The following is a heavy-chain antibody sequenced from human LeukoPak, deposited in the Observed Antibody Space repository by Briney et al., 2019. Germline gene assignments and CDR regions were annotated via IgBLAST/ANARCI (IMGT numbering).Heavy chain of an antibody. J-gene: IGHJ6*02. Sequence: GGSLRLSCAASGFTFSDYYINWIRQAPGKGLEWVSHISSSGRLMQYADSVEGRFTITRGNAQNFMSLQMNSLKPEDTAVYYCARDTNNGLDVWGRGTTVTVSS. CDR3: ARDTNNGLDV. CDR1: GFTFSDYY. D-gene: IGHD1-14*01. CDR2: ISSSGRLM. V-gene: IGHV3-11*01.